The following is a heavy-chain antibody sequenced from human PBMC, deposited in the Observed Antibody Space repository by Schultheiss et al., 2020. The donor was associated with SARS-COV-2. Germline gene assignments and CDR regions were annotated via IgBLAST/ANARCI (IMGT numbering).Heavy chain of an antibody. V-gene: IGHV3-23*01. J-gene: IGHJ4*02. CDR2: ISGSGGST. CDR3: AKDQGGNSYAFDY. CDR1: GFTFDDYA. D-gene: IGHD5-18*01. Sequence: GESLKISCAASGFTFDDYAMHWVRQAPGKGLEWVSAISGSGGSTYYADSVKGRFTISRDNSKNTLYLQMNSLRDEDTAVYYCAKDQGGNSYAFDYWGQGTLVTVSS.